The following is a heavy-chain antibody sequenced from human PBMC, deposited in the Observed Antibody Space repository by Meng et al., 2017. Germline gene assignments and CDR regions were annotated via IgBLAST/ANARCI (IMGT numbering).Heavy chain of an antibody. CDR2: ISAYNGNT. J-gene: IGHJ4*02. Sequence: QVLLVHSGPEVKKPGSSLKSSCKTSGYTFTTYGITWVRQAPGQVLEWMGWISAYNGNTNHAQKFRGRLTMTTDTSTNTAYMELGSLTSDDTAVYYCARVALYFDFWGLGTLVTVSS. V-gene: IGHV1-18*01. CDR3: ARVALYFDF. CDR1: GYTFTTYG.